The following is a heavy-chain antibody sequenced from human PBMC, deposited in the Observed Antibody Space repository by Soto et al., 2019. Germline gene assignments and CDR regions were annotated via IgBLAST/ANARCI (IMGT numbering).Heavy chain of an antibody. CDR2: ISYDGSNK. V-gene: IGHV3-30*18. CDR3: ANTLGFGELFYYYGMDV. J-gene: IGHJ6*02. Sequence: GGSLRLSCAASGFTFSSYGMHWVRQAPGKGLEWVAVISYDGSNKYYADSVKGRFTISRDNSKNTLYLQMNGLRAEDTAVYYCANTLGFGELFYYYGMDVWGQGTTVTVSS. D-gene: IGHD3-10*01. CDR1: GFTFSSYG.